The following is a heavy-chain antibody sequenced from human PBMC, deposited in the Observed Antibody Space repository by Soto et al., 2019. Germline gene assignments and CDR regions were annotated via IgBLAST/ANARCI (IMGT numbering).Heavy chain of an antibody. Sequence: PSETLSLTCAVSGGSISSGGYSWSWIRQPPGKGLEWIGYIYHSGSTYYNPSLKSRVTISVDRSKNQFSLKLSSVTTADTAVYYCARGGCSGGSCYHWFDPWGQGTLVTVSS. J-gene: IGHJ5*02. CDR2: IYHSGST. D-gene: IGHD2-15*01. V-gene: IGHV4-30-2*01. CDR1: GGSISSGGYS. CDR3: ARGGCSGGSCYHWFDP.